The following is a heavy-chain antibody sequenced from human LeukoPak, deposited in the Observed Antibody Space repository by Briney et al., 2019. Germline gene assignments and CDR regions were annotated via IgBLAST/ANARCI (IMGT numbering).Heavy chain of an antibody. CDR1: GFSFSTHN. Sequence: AGGSLSLSCSASGFSFSTHNMHWVRQAPGKGLEFVSGITSDGENTDYLDFVKGRFTITRDNSKNTLYLHMTSLRPEDTAVYFCVKGRYGTGWDFWGPGTLVIVSS. CDR2: ITSDGENT. D-gene: IGHD3-10*01. CDR3: VKGRYGTGWDF. V-gene: IGHV3-64D*06. J-gene: IGHJ4*02.